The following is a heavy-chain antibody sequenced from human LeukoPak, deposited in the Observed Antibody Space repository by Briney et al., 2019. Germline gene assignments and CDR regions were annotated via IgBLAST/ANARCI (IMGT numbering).Heavy chain of an antibody. D-gene: IGHD3-22*01. CDR2: ISYDGSNK. J-gene: IGHJ4*02. V-gene: IGHV3-30*03. CDR1: GFTFSSYG. CDR3: ARTYYYDSSGYYLY. Sequence: QAGGSLRLSCAASGFTFSSYGMHWVRQAPGKGLEWVAVISYDGSNKYYADSVKGRFTISRDNSKNTLYLQMNSLRAEDTAVYYCARTYYYDSSGYYLYWGQGTLVTVSS.